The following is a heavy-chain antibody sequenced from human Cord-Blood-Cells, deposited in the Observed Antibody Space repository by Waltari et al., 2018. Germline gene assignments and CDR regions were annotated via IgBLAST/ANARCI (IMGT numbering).Heavy chain of an antibody. CDR3: ARAPPYCTNGVCYDAFDI. D-gene: IGHD2-8*01. CDR1: GYTFTSYG. V-gene: IGHV1-18*01. J-gene: IGHJ3*02. CDR2: ISAYNGNT. Sequence: QVQLVQSGAEVKKPGASVKVSCKASGYTFTSYGTSWVRQAPGQGLEWMGWISAYNGNTNYAQKLQGRVTMTTDTSTSTAYMELRSLRSDDTAVYYCARAPPYCTNGVCYDAFDIWGQGTMVTVSS.